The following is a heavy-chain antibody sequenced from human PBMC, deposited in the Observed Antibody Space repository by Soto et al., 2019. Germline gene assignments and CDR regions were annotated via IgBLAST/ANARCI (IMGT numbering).Heavy chain of an antibody. V-gene: IGHV3-30*03. D-gene: IGHD2-21*02. CDR2: ISYDGSNK. J-gene: IGHJ4*02. CDR1: GFTFSSYG. Sequence: GGSLRLSCAASGFTFSSYGMHWVRQAPGKGLEWVAVISYDGSNKYYADSVKGRFTISRDNSKNTLYLQMNSLRAEDTAVYYCARAGRKVVTATYFDYWGQGTLVTVSS. CDR3: ARAGRKVVTATYFDY.